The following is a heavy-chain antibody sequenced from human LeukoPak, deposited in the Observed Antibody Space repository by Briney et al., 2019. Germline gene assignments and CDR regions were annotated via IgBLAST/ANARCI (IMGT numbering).Heavy chain of an antibody. Sequence: GGSLRLSCAASGFTFSSYWMHWVRQAPGKGLVWVSRINSDGSSTSYADSVKGRFTISRDNAKNTLYLQMNSLRAEDTAVYYCARGAIAGANFDYWGQGALVTVSS. CDR2: INSDGSST. V-gene: IGHV3-74*01. J-gene: IGHJ4*02. CDR3: ARGAIAGANFDY. CDR1: GFTFSSYW. D-gene: IGHD1-26*01.